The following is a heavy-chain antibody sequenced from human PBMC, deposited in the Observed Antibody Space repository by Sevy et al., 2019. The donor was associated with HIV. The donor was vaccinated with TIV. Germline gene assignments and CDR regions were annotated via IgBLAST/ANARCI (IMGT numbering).Heavy chain of an antibody. V-gene: IGHV4-59*01. Sequence: SETLSLTCTVSGGSINSYYWSWIRQPPGKGLEWIGSIYYSGSTNHNPSLKSRVTISVDTSKNQFSLKRSSVTSGATAEYYWARVPEKYSLYYFDNWGQGTLVTVSS. CDR1: GGSINSYY. J-gene: IGHJ4*02. CDR2: IYYSGST. D-gene: IGHD5-18*01. CDR3: ARVPEKYSLYYFDN.